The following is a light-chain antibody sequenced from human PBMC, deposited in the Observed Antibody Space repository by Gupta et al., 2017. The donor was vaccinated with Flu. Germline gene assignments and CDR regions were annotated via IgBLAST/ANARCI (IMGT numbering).Light chain of an antibody. CDR3: QVWAIYKDQGV. Sequence: SYVLTQPPSLAVAPGLTARITCMGNNIGRETVHWYQQKQGQARVLVVGDDSDRPSGIKGRFACSTSWKLGTPTLTRVADGHQADDECQVWAIYKDQGVFGGGTMMTVL. CDR2: DDS. V-gene: IGLV3-21*02. CDR1: NIGRET. J-gene: IGLJ3*02.